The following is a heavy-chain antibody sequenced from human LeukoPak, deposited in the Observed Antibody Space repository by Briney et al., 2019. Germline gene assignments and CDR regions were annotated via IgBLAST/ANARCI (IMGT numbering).Heavy chain of an antibody. CDR3: ARGCSSSCQMDAFDI. CDR1: GYTFTSYD. CDR2: MNPNSGNT. D-gene: IGHD6-13*01. V-gene: IGHV1-8*01. Sequence: GASVKVSCKASGYTFTSYDINWVRQATGQGLEWMGCMNPNSGNTGYAQKFQGRVTMTRNTSISTAYMELSSLRSEDTAVYYCARGCSSSCQMDAFDIWGQGTMVTVSS. J-gene: IGHJ3*02.